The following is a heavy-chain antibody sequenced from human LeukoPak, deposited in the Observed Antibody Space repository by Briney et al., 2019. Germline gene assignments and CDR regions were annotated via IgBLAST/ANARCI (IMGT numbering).Heavy chain of an antibody. Sequence: SETLSLTCTVSGGSISSYYWSWIRQPPGKGLEWIGYIYYSGSTNYNPSLKSRVTISVDKSKNQFSLKLSSVTAADTSVYYCARAVRGELYFIHESNWFDPWGQGTLVTVSS. D-gene: IGHD1-26*01. J-gene: IGHJ5*02. V-gene: IGHV4-59*12. CDR3: ARAVRGELYFIHESNWFDP. CDR1: GGSISSYY. CDR2: IYYSGST.